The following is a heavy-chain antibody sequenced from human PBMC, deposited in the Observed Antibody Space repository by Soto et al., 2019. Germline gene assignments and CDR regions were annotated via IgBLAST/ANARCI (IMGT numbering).Heavy chain of an antibody. CDR3: ARGGSGSYSFDY. Sequence: QVQLVESGGGVVQPGRSLRLSCAASGFTFGSYGMHWVRQAPGKGLEWVAVIWYDGSNKYYADSVKGRFTISRDNSKNTLYLQMNSLRAEDTAVYYCARGGSGSYSFDYWGQGTLVTVSS. J-gene: IGHJ4*02. D-gene: IGHD3-10*01. CDR1: GFTFGSYG. V-gene: IGHV3-33*01. CDR2: IWYDGSNK.